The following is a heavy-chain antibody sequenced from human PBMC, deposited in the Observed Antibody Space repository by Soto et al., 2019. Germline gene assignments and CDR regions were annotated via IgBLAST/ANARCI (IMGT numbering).Heavy chain of an antibody. V-gene: IGHV4-4*02. CDR1: GGSISSSNW. J-gene: IGHJ4*02. CDR2: IYHSGST. CDR3: ARDAIAAAGTGTDY. D-gene: IGHD6-13*01. Sequence: SETLSLTCAVSGGSISSSNWWSWVRQPPGKGLEWIGEIYHSGSTNYNPSLKSRVTISVDKSKNQLSLKLSSVTAADTAVYYCARDAIAAAGTGTDYWGQGTLVTVSS.